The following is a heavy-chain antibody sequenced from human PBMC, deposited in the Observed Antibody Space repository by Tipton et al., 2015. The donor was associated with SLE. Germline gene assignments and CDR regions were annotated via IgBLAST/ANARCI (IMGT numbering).Heavy chain of an antibody. CDR2: IYYSGST. J-gene: IGHJ4*02. Sequence: TLSLTCTVSGGSISSGGYYWSWIRQHPGKGLEWIGYIYYSGSTYYNPSLKSRVTISVDTSKKQFSLKVMSVTAADTAVYYCARGNRLAARQIDSWGRGTLVTVSS. V-gene: IGHV4-31*03. CDR1: GGSISSGGYY. D-gene: IGHD6-6*01. CDR3: ARGNRLAARQIDS.